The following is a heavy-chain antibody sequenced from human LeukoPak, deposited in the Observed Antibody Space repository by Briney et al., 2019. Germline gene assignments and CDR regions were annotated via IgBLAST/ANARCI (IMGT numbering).Heavy chain of an antibody. J-gene: IGHJ6*03. CDR3: ARQGAAGKYYYYYMDV. V-gene: IGHV5-51*01. CDR1: GYSFFSYW. CDR2: RNPADSDT. D-gene: IGHD6-13*01. Sequence: GESLKISCKGSGYSFFSYWIGWVRQMPRKGLEWIGLRNPADSDTRYSPSFQGQVTISVDKSISTAYLEWSSLKASDTAIYYCARQGAAGKYYYYYMDVWGKGTTVTVSS.